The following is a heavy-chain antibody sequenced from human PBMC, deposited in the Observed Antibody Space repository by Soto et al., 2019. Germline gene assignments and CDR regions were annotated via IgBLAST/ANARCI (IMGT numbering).Heavy chain of an antibody. V-gene: IGHV4-30-4*01. J-gene: IGHJ6*02. CDR2: IYYSGST. Sequence: KSSETLSLTCTVSGGSISSGDYYWSWIRQPPGKGLEWIGYIYYSGSTYYNPSLKSRVTISVDTSKNQFSLKLSSVTAADTAVYYCARDLKGYCSGGSCVGYYYYYGMDVWGQGTTVTVSS. CDR1: GGSISSGDYY. CDR3: ARDLKGYCSGGSCVGYYYYYGMDV. D-gene: IGHD2-15*01.